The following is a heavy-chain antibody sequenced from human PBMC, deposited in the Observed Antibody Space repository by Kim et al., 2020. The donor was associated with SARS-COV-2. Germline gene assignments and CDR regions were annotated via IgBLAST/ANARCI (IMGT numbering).Heavy chain of an antibody. V-gene: IGHV3-7*03. Sequence: GDEEYCVDSVKGRFTISRDNARNSLYLQMNSLRAEDTAVYYCARGRACDYWGQGTLVIVSS. CDR2: GDEE. CDR3: ARGRACDY. J-gene: IGHJ4*02.